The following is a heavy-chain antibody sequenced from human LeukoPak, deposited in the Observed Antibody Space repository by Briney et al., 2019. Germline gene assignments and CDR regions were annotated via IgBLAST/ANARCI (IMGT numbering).Heavy chain of an antibody. CDR3: ARWTGLNYDFWSGRNWFDP. D-gene: IGHD3-3*01. Sequence: GASVKVSCKASGGTFSNYAISWVRQAPGQGLEWMGGIIPIFGTANYAQKFQGRVTITADESTSTAYMELSSLRSEDTAVYYCARWTGLNYDFWSGRNWFDPWGQGTLVTVSS. CDR1: GGTFSNYA. CDR2: IIPIFGTA. J-gene: IGHJ5*02. V-gene: IGHV1-69*13.